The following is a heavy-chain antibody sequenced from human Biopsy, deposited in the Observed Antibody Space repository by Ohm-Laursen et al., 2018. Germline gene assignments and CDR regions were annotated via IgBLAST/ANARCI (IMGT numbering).Heavy chain of an antibody. CDR2: LTWNSGTV. D-gene: IGHD3-16*01. Sequence: SLRLSCTASGFNFDDYAMHWIRQGPGKGLEWVAGLTWNSGTVAYAGSVRGRFTISRDNAKNSLYLQMNNLTSEDTALYYCVRSLRNYDFLDSWGQGTLVSVSS. V-gene: IGHV3-9*01. CDR3: VRSLRNYDFLDS. J-gene: IGHJ4*02. CDR1: GFNFDDYA.